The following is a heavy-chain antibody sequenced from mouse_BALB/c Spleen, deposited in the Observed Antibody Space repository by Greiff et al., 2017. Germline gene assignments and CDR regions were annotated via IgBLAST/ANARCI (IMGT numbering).Heavy chain of an antibody. CDR3: ARGRSLAY. CDR1: GYSITSGYY. J-gene: IGHJ3*01. CDR2: ISYDGSN. V-gene: IGHV3-6*02. Sequence: VQLKQSGPGLVKPSQSLSLTCSVTGYSITSGYYWNWIRQFPGNKLEWMGYISYDGSNNYNPSLKNRISITRDTSKNQFFLKLNSVTTEDTATYYCARGRSLAYWGQGTLVTVSA.